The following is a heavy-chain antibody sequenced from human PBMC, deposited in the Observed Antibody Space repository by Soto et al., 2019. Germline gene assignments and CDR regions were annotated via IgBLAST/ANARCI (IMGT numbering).Heavy chain of an antibody. CDR2: IVVGSGNT. CDR3: AAEKRYYYGSGPYGMDV. V-gene: IGHV1-58*01. D-gene: IGHD3-10*01. CDR1: GFTFTSSA. Sequence: ASVKVSCKASGFTFTSSAVQWVRQARGQRLEWIGWIVVGSGNTNYAQKFQERVTITRDMSTSTAYMELSSLRSEDTAVYYCAAEKRYYYGSGPYGMDVWGQGTTVTVSS. J-gene: IGHJ6*02.